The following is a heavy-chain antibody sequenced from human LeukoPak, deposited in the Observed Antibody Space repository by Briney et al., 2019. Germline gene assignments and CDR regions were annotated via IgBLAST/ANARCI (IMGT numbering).Heavy chain of an antibody. J-gene: IGHJ6*02. CDR3: ARDGSPIQLWSHYYGMDV. CDR1: GYTFTGYH. D-gene: IGHD5-18*01. V-gene: IGHV1-2*06. Sequence: ASVKVSCKASGYTFTGYHMHWVRQAPGQGLEWMGRINPNSGDTNYAQKLQGRVTMTTDTSTSTAYMELRSLRSDDTAVYYCARDGSPIQLWSHYYGMDVWGQGTTVTVSS. CDR2: INPNSGDT.